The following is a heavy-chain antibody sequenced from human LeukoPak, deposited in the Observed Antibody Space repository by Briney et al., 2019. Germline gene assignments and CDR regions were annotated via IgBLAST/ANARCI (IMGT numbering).Heavy chain of an antibody. J-gene: IGHJ4*02. V-gene: IGHV3-48*01. CDR1: GFSFSSYS. CDR3: ARGVTKVDY. Sequence: GGSLRLSCTASGFSFSSYSMNWVRQAPGKGLEWVSYITSSSSTIYYADSVKGRFTISRDNAKNLLYLQMNSLRAEDTAVYYCARGVTKVDYWGQGTLVTVSS. CDR2: ITSSSSTI. D-gene: IGHD4-17*01.